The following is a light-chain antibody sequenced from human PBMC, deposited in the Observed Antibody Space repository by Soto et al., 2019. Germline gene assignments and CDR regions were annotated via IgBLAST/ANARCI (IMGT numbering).Light chain of an antibody. CDR1: RSDVGGYNC. CDR2: DVS. J-gene: IGLJ2*01. CDR3: NSYTSSSTLVV. Sequence: QSALTQPASVSGSPGQSITISCTGTRSDVGGYNCVSWYQQHPGKAPKPMIYDVSIRPSGVSNRFSGSKSGNTASLTISGLQAEDEAHYYCNSYTSSSTLVVFGGGTKLTVL. V-gene: IGLV2-14*01.